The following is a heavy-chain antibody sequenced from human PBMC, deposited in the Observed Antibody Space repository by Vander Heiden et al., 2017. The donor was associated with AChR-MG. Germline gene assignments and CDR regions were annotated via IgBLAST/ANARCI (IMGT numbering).Heavy chain of an antibody. CDR2: IIPILGIA. CDR1: GGPFSSYA. Sequence: QVQLVQSGAEVKKPGSSVKVSCKASGGPFSSYAISGGRQAPGQGLEWMGRIIPILGIANDAQKFQGRVTITADKSTSTAYMELSSLRSEDTAVYYCARDAHYYYGSGSYFYWGQGTLVTVSS. CDR3: ARDAHYYYGSGSYFY. J-gene: IGHJ4*02. V-gene: IGHV1-69*04. D-gene: IGHD3-10*01.